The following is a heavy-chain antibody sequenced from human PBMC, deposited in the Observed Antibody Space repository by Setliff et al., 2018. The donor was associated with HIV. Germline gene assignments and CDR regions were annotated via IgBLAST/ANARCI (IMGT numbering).Heavy chain of an antibody. CDR2: ITNTGSST. Sequence: GGSLRLSCAASGFTFSVYYLNWFRLAPGKGLEWISHITNTGSSTNYADSVKGRFTISRDNSKNTLYLQMGSLRAEDRAVYYCARVLRGAAGCLDYWGQGTLVTVSS. D-gene: IGHD6-13*01. CDR3: ARVLRGAAGCLDY. V-gene: IGHV3-11*04. CDR1: GFTFSVYY. J-gene: IGHJ4*02.